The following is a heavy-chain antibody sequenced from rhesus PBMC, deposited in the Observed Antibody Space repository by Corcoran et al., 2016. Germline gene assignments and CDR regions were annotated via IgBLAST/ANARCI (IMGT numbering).Heavy chain of an antibody. J-gene: IGHJ4*01. CDR3: ARDALYSNYFDY. D-gene: IGHD4-23*01. Sequence: QVLLQESGPGLVKPSETLSLTCAVSGGSISGGYYWGWIRQHPGEELEWIGNIYGNSANTSYNPSLRSRVTISKATSKNQFSLKLGSVTAADTSVYYCARDALYSNYFDYWGQGVLVTVSS. V-gene: IGHV4S7*01. CDR2: IYGNSANT. CDR1: GGSISGGYY.